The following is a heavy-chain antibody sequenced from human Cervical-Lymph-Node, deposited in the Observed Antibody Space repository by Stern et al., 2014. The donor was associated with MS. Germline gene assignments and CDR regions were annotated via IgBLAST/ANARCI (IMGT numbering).Heavy chain of an antibody. CDR3: ASSGSYGNWFDP. CDR1: GLTFDDYA. D-gene: IGHD1-26*01. J-gene: IGHJ5*02. V-gene: IGHV3-9*01. CDR2: ISWNSGNI. Sequence: VQLVESGGGLVQPGRSLRLSCAASGLTFDDYAMHWVRQAPGKGLEWVSGISWNSGNIEYADSVKGRFTISRDNAKNLLYLQMNSLRAEDTALYYCASSGSYGNWFDPWGQGTLVTVSS.